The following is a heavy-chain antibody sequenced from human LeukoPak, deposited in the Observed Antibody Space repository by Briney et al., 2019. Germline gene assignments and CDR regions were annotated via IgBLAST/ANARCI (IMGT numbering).Heavy chain of an antibody. V-gene: IGHV1-69*06. D-gene: IGHD4-17*01. CDR2: VIPIFGTA. CDR3: ARDGPTTVRDWYFDL. CDR1: GGTFSSYA. Sequence: GASVKVSCKASGGTFSSYAISWVRQAPGQGLEWMGGVIPIFGTANYAQKFQGRVTITADKSTSTAYMELSSLRSEDTAVYYCARDGPTTVRDWYFDLWGRGTLVTVSS. J-gene: IGHJ2*01.